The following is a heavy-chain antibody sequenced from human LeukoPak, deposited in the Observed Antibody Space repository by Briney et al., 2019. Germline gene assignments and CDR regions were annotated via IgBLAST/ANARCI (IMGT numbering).Heavy chain of an antibody. CDR3: ARGFGY. Sequence: PGGSLRLSCAAPGFRFSGYEVNWVRQAAGKGLEWVSHITSGSTIHYADSVKGRFTISRDNANNSLYLQMNSLRAEDTAVYYCARGFGYWGQGTLVTVSS. V-gene: IGHV3-48*03. CDR1: GFRFSGYE. J-gene: IGHJ4*02. CDR2: ITSGSTI.